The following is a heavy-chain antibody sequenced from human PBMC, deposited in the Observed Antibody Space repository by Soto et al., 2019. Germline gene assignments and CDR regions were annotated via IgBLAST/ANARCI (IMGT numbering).Heavy chain of an antibody. CDR1: GGSISSYY. CDR3: ARSRYSGYDSLGY. Sequence: PSETLSLTCTVSGGSISSYYWSWIRQPPGKGLEWIGYIYYSGSTNYNPSLKSRVTISVDTSKNHFSLKLSAVTAAHTAVSDSARSRYSGYDSLGYWGQGTLVTVSS. V-gene: IGHV4-59*08. CDR2: IYYSGST. J-gene: IGHJ4*02. D-gene: IGHD5-12*01.